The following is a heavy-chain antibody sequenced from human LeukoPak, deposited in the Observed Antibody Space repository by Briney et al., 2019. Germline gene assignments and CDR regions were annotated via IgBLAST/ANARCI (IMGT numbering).Heavy chain of an antibody. V-gene: IGHV3-7*01. CDR1: GFTLRNYW. Sequence: GGSLRLSCAASGFTLRNYWMGWVRQAPGKGLEWVANTKPDGSAEYYADSVRGRFTTSRDNANNFLYLQMDSLRAEDTAVYYCARAARLNTIFDYWGQGTLVTVSS. D-gene: IGHD3-3*01. CDR2: TKPDGSAE. J-gene: IGHJ4*02. CDR3: ARAARLNTIFDY.